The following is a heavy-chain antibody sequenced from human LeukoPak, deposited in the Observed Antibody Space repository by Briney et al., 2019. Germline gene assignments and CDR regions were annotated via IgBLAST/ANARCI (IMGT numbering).Heavy chain of an antibody. CDR1: GGSISNGTSY. CDR2: IYSSGST. D-gene: IGHD3-10*01. J-gene: IGHJ5*01. Sequence: SETLSLTCTVSGGSISNGTSYWTWIRQPAGKSLEWLGRIYSSGSTNYNPSLKSRVTISADTSKNQFSLTLTSVTAADTAVYYCARGPPDFYNSGSYYNGYNWFDSWGQGTLVTVSS. CDR3: ARGPPDFYNSGSYYNGYNWFDS. V-gene: IGHV4-61*02.